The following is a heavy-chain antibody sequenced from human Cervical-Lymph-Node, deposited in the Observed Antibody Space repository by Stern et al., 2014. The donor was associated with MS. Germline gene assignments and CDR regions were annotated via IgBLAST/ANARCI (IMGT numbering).Heavy chain of an antibody. Sequence: QMQLVQSGAEVKKPGASVKVSCKVSGYTLTELSMHWVRQAPGKGLEWMGGFDPEDGETIYAQKFQGRVTMTEDTSTDTAYMELSSLRSEDTAVYYCATEILVCGGDCYSYYFDYWGQGTLVTISS. CDR3: ATEILVCGGDCYSYYFDY. CDR2: FDPEDGET. J-gene: IGHJ4*02. V-gene: IGHV1-24*01. D-gene: IGHD2-21*02. CDR1: GYTLTELS.